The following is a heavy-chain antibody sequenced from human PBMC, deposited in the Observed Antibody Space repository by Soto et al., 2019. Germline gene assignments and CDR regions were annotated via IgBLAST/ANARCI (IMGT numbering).Heavy chain of an antibody. CDR2: IDPRDSYT. Sequence: EVQLVQSGAEVKKPGESLRISCKGSGYSFTDFWINWVRQMPGKGLEWMGRIDPRDSYTNFSPSFQGHVTISVDKSITTAYRHWSSLKASDTAMYYCARRGSSGLFTLMPFDIWGQGTMVTVSS. J-gene: IGHJ3*02. D-gene: IGHD6-19*01. CDR3: ARRGSSGLFTLMPFDI. V-gene: IGHV5-10-1*03. CDR1: GYSFTDFW.